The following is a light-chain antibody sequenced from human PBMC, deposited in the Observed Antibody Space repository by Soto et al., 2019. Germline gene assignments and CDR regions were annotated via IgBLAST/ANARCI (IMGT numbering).Light chain of an antibody. CDR3: QQYNNWPST. V-gene: IGKV3-15*01. Sequence: EIVMTQSPATLSVSPGERATLSCRASQSVSSNLAWYQQKPGQAPRLLIYGASTRATGIPARFSGSGSGTEFTLTISNLQSKDFAVYYCQQYNNWPSTFGGGTKVEIK. CDR1: QSVSSN. J-gene: IGKJ4*01. CDR2: GAS.